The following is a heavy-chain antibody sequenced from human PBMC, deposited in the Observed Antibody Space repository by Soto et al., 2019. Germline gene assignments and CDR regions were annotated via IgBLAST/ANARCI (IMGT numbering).Heavy chain of an antibody. V-gene: IGHV3-53*01. CDR2: IYSGGSA. CDR3: VRDDYGLDV. J-gene: IGHJ6*02. Sequence: PGGSLRLSCAASGFIVSSNYMSWVRQAPGKGLEWVSVIYSGGSANYADSVKGRFTISRDNSKNTLYLQMNNLRAEDTAVYYCVRDDYGLDVWGQGTAVTVYS. CDR1: GFIVSSNY.